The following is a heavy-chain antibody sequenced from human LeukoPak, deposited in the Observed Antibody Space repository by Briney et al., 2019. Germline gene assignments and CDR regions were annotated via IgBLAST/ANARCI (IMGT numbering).Heavy chain of an antibody. CDR2: IYTSGST. Sequence: SETLSLTCTVSGGSISSYYWSWIRQPAGKGLEWIGRIYTSGSTNYNPSLKSRVTMSVDTSKNQFSLKLSSVTAADTAVYYCARRGGEYDYVWGSYRYEEWFDPWGQGTLVTVSS. D-gene: IGHD3-16*02. J-gene: IGHJ5*02. CDR1: GGSISSYY. CDR3: ARRGGEYDYVWGSYRYEEWFDP. V-gene: IGHV4-4*07.